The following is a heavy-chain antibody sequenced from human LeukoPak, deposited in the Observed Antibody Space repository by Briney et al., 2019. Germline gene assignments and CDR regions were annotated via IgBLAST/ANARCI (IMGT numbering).Heavy chain of an antibody. V-gene: IGHV1-2*02. J-gene: IGHJ5*02. Sequence: ASVKVSCKATGYTFSDHFLHWVRQAPGHGLEWLGWINPNSGATRYAQKFLGRVTLTADTSINTAYMYLISLTSDDTAVYFCARGNTPYCTSTTCHGLLDPWGLGTLVAVSS. CDR3: ARGNTPYCTSTTCHGLLDP. D-gene: IGHD2-8*01. CDR2: INPNSGAT. CDR1: GYTFSDHF.